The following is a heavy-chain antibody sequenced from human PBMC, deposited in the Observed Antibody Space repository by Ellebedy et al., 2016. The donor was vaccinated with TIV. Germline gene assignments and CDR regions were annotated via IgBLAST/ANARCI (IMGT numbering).Heavy chain of an antibody. V-gene: IGHV3-23*01. CDR2: ISNQGASA. CDR1: GFTFSDYS. D-gene: IGHD3-16*01. CDR3: VKADYESLYYFED. J-gene: IGHJ4*02. Sequence: GGSLRLXXAASGFTFSDYSMSWVRQAPGQGLEWVSSISNQGASAYYADSVKGRFTISRDNSKNTLSLQMNDLRAEDTALYYCVKADYESLYYFEDWGQGTLVTVSS.